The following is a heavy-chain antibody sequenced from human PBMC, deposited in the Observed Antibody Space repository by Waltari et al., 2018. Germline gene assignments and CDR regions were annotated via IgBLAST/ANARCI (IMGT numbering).Heavy chain of an antibody. D-gene: IGHD2-2*01. J-gene: IGHJ6*02. CDR2: IYHSGST. CDR3: ARDVRDIVVVPAAQGNGMDV. Sequence: QVQLQESGPGLVKPSGTLSLTCAVSGGSISSSNWWSWVRQPPGKGLEWIGEIYHSGSTNYNPSLKSRVTISVDKSKNQFSLKLSSVTAADTAVYYCARDVRDIVVVPAAQGNGMDVWGQGTTVTVSS. CDR1: GGSISSSNW. V-gene: IGHV4-4*02.